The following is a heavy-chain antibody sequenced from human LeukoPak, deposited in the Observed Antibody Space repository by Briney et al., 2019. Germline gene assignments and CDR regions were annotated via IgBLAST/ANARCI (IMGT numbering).Heavy chain of an antibody. CDR2: INGDGSSI. Sequence: GGSLRLSCAASGFTLNNYWMHWVRQAPGKGLVWVSRINGDGSSISYVDSVKGRFTISRDNARNTLYLQMNSLRAEDTAVYYCAGPHLDHGDLFDYWGQGTLVTVSS. D-gene: IGHD4-17*01. CDR1: GFTLNNYW. CDR3: AGPHLDHGDLFDY. V-gene: IGHV3-74*01. J-gene: IGHJ4*02.